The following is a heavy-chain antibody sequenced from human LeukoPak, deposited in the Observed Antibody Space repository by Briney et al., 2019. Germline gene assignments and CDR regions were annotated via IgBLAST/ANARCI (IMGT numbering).Heavy chain of an antibody. CDR3: ARGLETDTSDAFDI. CDR1: GFTVNSNY. Sequence: PGGSLRLSCAASGFTVNSNYMSWVRQAPGKGLEWVSVLYSGGTTYYADSVQGRFTISRDDSKNTLYLQMNSLRAEDTAVYYCARGLETDTSDAFDIWGQGTMATVSS. V-gene: IGHV3-66*01. J-gene: IGHJ3*02. CDR2: LYSGGTT. D-gene: IGHD5-18*01.